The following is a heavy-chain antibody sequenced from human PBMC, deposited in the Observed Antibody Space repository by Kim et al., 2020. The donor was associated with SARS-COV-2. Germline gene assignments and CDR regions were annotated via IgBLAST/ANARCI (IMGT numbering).Heavy chain of an antibody. D-gene: IGHD2-21*02. V-gene: IGHV5-51*01. Sequence: GESLKISRKGSGYSFTSYWIAWVRQMPGKGLEWMGIIYHADSDTKYNPSFQDLVTVSADKSTKTAYLQLSGLTATDTAVYYCARGAEPDLMYFFDYWGQG. J-gene: IGHJ4*02. CDR2: IYHADSDT. CDR3: ARGAEPDLMYFFDY. CDR1: GYSFTSYW.